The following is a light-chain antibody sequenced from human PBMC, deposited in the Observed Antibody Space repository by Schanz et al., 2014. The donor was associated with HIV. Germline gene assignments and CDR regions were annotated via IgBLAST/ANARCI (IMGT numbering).Light chain of an antibody. Sequence: DIEMTQSPSTLSASVGDRVTITCRASQSISSWLAWYQQTPGKAPKLLIYQASILETGVPSRFSGSGSGTSFTLTITSLQPDDFATYYCQQCVTYPYTFGQGTKLDIK. J-gene: IGKJ2*01. CDR1: QSISSW. CDR3: QQCVTYPYT. CDR2: QAS. V-gene: IGKV1-5*03.